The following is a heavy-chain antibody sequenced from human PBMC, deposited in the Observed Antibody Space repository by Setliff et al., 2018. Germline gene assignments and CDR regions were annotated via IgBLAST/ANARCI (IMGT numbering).Heavy chain of an antibody. J-gene: IGHJ4*02. D-gene: IGHD2-21*02. CDR1: GGSISSYY. Sequence: PSETLSLTCTVSGGSISSYYWGWIRQPPGKGLEWIGYSYGSGSTYYNPSLKSRVTISVDTSKNQFSLKLNSMTAADTAVYYSARGAYCGGNCSYHFDHWGQGTLVTVSS. V-gene: IGHV4-59*08. CDR2: SYGSGST. CDR3: ARGAYCGGNCSYHFDH.